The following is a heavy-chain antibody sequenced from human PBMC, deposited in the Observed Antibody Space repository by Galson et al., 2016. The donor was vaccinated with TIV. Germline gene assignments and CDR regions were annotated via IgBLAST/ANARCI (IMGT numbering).Heavy chain of an antibody. D-gene: IGHD2-2*01. Sequence: SLRLSCAASGFTFSSYGMHWVRQAPGKRLEWVAVIWYDGSNENYAESVKGRFTISRDNSKNTLYLQMNSLRVEDTAVYFCARVRFCGKTSCHHYFDTWGQGTLVTVSS. V-gene: IGHV3-33*01. CDR3: ARVRFCGKTSCHHYFDT. CDR2: IWYDGSNE. J-gene: IGHJ5*02. CDR1: GFTFSSYG.